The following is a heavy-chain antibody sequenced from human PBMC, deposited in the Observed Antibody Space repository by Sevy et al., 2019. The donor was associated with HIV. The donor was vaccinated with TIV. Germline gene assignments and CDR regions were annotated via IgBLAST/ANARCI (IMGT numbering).Heavy chain of an antibody. CDR2: IKSKTDGGTT. Sequence: GGSLRLSCAASGFTFSNAWMNWVRQAPGKGLEWVGRIKSKTDGGTTDYAATVKGRFTISRDDSKNTLYLQMNSLKTEDTAVYYCTTTTPEWLFRLYGMDVWGQGTTVTVSS. CDR3: TTTTPEWLFRLYGMDV. CDR1: GFTFSNAW. J-gene: IGHJ6*02. V-gene: IGHV3-15*07. D-gene: IGHD3-3*01.